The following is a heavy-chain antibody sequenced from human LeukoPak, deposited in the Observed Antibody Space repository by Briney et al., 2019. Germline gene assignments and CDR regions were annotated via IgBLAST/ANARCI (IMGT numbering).Heavy chain of an antibody. CDR1: GGSTSNFY. Sequence: PSETLSLTCAVSGGSTSNFYWSWVRQPAGKGLEWVGYISYGGGTTYNASLKHRLSMSMDTSKNQLSLRLSSVTAADTALYYCARVGDTSGYFYYFDNWGQGTLVTVSS. V-gene: IGHV4-59*08. CDR2: ISYGGGT. D-gene: IGHD3-22*01. CDR3: ARVGDTSGYFYYFDN. J-gene: IGHJ4*02.